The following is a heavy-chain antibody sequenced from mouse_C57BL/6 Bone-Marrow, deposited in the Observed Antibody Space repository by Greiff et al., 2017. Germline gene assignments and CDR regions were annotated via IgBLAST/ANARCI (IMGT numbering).Heavy chain of an antibody. D-gene: IGHD1-1*01. J-gene: IGHJ3*01. CDR1: GFTFSSYG. Sequence: EVKLVESGGDLVKPGGSLKLSCAASGFTFSSYGMSWVRQTPDKRLEWVATISSGGSYTYYPDSVKGRFTISRDNAKNTLYLQMSSLKSEDTAMYYCARRSSYGFAYWGQGTLVTVSA. V-gene: IGHV5-6*02. CDR3: ARRSSYGFAY. CDR2: ISSGGSYT.